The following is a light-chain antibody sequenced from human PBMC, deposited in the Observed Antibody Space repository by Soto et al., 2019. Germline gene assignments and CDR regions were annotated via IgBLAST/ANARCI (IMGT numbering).Light chain of an antibody. CDR1: SSNIGNNA. Sequence: QSVLTQPPSVSEAPRQRVTISCSGSSSNIGNNAVNWYQQLPGKAPKLLIYYDDLLPSGGSDRFSGSKSGTSASLAISGLQSEDEDDYYCAAWDDSLNGLVFGGGTQLTVL. CDR2: YDD. CDR3: AAWDDSLNGLV. J-gene: IGLJ3*02. V-gene: IGLV1-36*01.